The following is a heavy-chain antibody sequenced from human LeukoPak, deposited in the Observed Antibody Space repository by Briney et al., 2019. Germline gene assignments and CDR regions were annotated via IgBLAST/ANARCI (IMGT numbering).Heavy chain of an antibody. J-gene: IGHJ4*02. V-gene: IGHV3-23*01. Sequence: PGGSLRVSCTASGFTFSSYVMSWVRQAPGKGLEWVSAISASGGSTYYADSVKGRFTISRDNSKNTLYLQMNSLRAEDTAVYYCAKEFGYCSGGSCYSVAYPDFWGQGTLVTVSS. CDR3: AKEFGYCSGGSCYSVAYPDF. CDR1: GFTFSSYV. CDR2: ISASGGST. D-gene: IGHD2-15*01.